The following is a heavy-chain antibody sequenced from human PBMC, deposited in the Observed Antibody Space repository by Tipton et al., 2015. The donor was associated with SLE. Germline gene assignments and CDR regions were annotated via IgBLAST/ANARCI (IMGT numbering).Heavy chain of an antibody. CDR1: GHSISSGYS. Sequence: LRLSCTVSGHSISSGYSWAWIRQPPGEGLEWIGSIYHSGSTYYNPSLKSRVTISVDTSKNQFSLELHSVTAADTAVYYCARYPMLRRAVDYWGQGTLVIVSS. J-gene: IGHJ4*02. D-gene: IGHD3-10*01. V-gene: IGHV4-38-2*02. CDR3: ARYPMLRRAVDY. CDR2: IYHSGST.